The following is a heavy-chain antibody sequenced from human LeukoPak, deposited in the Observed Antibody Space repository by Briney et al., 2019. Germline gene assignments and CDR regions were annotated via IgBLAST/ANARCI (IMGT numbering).Heavy chain of an antibody. V-gene: IGHV3-21*01. Sequence: GGSLRLSCAASGFSFSVYSMIWVRQVPGKGLEWVSSISSDSKYIYYAGSMEGRFTVSRDNARNSLSLQMDSPGAEDTAIYYCARGHSGSYQRNDAFDIWGQGTMVTVSS. J-gene: IGHJ3*02. CDR2: ISSDSKYI. D-gene: IGHD1-26*01. CDR1: GFSFSVYS. CDR3: ARGHSGSYQRNDAFDI.